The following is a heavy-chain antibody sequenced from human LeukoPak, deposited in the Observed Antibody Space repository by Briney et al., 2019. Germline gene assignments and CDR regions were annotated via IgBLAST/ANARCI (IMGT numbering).Heavy chain of an antibody. V-gene: IGHV3-23*01. CDR2: ITGSGGST. CDR1: GFTFSSYA. Sequence: GGSLRPSCAASGFTFSSYAMSWVRQAPGKGLEWVSAITGSGGSTYYADSVKGRFTISRDNSKNTLYLQMNSLRAEDTAVYYCAKEMSITIFGVVIPYFDYWGQGTLVTVSS. CDR3: AKEMSITIFGVVIPYFDY. J-gene: IGHJ4*02. D-gene: IGHD3-3*01.